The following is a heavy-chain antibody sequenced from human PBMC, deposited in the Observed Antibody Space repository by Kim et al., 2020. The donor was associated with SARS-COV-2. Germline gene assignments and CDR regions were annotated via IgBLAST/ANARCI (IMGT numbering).Heavy chain of an antibody. Sequence: GGSLRLSCAASGFTFSNAWMSWVRQAPGKGLEWVVRIKSKTDGGTTDYAAPVKGRFTISRDDSKNTLYLQMNSLKTEDTAVYYCTSAYYDILTGYSSEYYYGMDVWGQGTTVTVSS. D-gene: IGHD3-9*01. J-gene: IGHJ6*01. CDR1: GFTFSNAW. V-gene: IGHV3-15*01. CDR2: IKSKTDGGTT. CDR3: TSAYYDILTGYSSEYYYGMDV.